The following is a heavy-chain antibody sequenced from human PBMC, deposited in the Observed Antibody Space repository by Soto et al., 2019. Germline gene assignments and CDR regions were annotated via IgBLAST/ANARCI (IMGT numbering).Heavy chain of an antibody. V-gene: IGHV3-23*01. CDR2: ISGSGGST. D-gene: IGHD3-3*01. CDR3: AKGRGYDFWSGYYTTPDNWFDP. Sequence: WGSMRLSCAASGFTFSSYAMSWVRQAPGKGLEWVSAISGSGGSTYYADSVKGRFTISRDNSKNTLYLQMNSLRAEDTAVYYCAKGRGYDFWSGYYTTPDNWFDPWGQGTLVTVSS. J-gene: IGHJ5*02. CDR1: GFTFSSYA.